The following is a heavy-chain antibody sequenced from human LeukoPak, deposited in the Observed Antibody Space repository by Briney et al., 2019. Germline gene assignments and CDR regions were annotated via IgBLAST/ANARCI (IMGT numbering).Heavy chain of an antibody. D-gene: IGHD2-15*01. CDR2: ISAYNGNT. CDR3: ARGRVARAYSYYYGMDV. J-gene: IGHJ6*02. CDR1: GYTFTSYG. V-gene: IGHV1-18*01. Sequence: GASVKVSCKASGYTFTSYGISWVRQAPGQGLEWMGWISAYNGNTNYAQKLQGRVTMTTDTSTSTAYMELRSLRSDDTAVYYCARGRVARAYSYYYGMDVWGQGTTVTVSS.